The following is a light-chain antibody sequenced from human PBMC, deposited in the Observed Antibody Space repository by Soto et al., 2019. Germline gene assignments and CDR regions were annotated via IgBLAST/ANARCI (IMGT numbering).Light chain of an antibody. Sequence: DIQMTQSPSSLSASVGDRVTITCRASQHISIYLFWYQQKPGKAPNLLMSTASTLQSGVPSRFSGSGSGTEFTLTIGSLQPEDFATYYCQQSYSVPWTFGQGTKVEIK. J-gene: IGKJ1*01. CDR2: TAS. V-gene: IGKV1-39*01. CDR3: QQSYSVPWT. CDR1: QHISIY.